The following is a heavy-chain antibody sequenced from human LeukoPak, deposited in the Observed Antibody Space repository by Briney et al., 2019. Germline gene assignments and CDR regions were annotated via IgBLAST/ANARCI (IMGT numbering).Heavy chain of an antibody. V-gene: IGHV1-8*01. CDR2: MNPNGGNT. J-gene: IGHJ6*03. Sequence: ASVKVFCKASGYTFTSYDINWVRQATGQGLEWMGWMNPNGGNTGYAQKFQGRVTMTKNTSITTAYMELSSLRSEDTAVYYCARALSWTTDSYYYMDVWGKGTTVTVSS. CDR3: ARALSWTTDSYYYMDV. CDR1: GYTFTSYD. D-gene: IGHD3/OR15-3a*01.